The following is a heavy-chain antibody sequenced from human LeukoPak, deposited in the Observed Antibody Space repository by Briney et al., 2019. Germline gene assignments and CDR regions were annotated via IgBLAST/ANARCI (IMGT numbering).Heavy chain of an antibody. CDR3: ARGKSPVSPSTIGY. V-gene: IGHV3-21*01. CDR1: GFTFSSYS. J-gene: IGHJ4*02. Sequence: PGGSLRLSCAASGFTFSSYSMNWVRQAPGKGLEWVSAISSSSSYIYYADSVKGRFTISRDNAKNSLYLQMNSLRAEDTAVYYCARGKSPVSPSTIGYWGQGTLVTVSS. D-gene: IGHD3-16*01. CDR2: ISSSSSYI.